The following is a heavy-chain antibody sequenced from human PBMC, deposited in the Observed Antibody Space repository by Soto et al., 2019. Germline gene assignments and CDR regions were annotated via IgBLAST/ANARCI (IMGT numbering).Heavy chain of an antibody. D-gene: IGHD6-6*01. V-gene: IGHV3-15*01. Sequence: PGGSLRLSCAVSGFTFSKAWMSWVRQAPGKGLEWVGRIKSKTSGGTTDYAAPVKGRFTISRDDSKNTLNLQMNSLKIEDTAVYYCTTDPGGGVSAREVADYWGQGTLVTVSS. CDR2: IKSKTSGGTT. J-gene: IGHJ4*02. CDR3: TTDPGGGVSAREVADY. CDR1: GFTFSKAW.